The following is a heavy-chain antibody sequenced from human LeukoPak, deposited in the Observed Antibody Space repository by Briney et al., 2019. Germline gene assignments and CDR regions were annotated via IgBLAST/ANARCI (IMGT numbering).Heavy chain of an antibody. CDR2: ISAYNGNT. D-gene: IGHD3-10*01. CDR1: GHTFTSYG. J-gene: IGHJ5*02. CDR3: AGGPYGSGSVYH. V-gene: IGHV1-18*01. Sequence: ASVKVSCKASGHTFTSYGISWVRQAPGQGLEWMGWISAYNGNTNYAQKLQGRVTMTTDTSTNTAYMELRSLRFDDTAVYYCAGGPYGSGSVYHWGQGTLVTVSS.